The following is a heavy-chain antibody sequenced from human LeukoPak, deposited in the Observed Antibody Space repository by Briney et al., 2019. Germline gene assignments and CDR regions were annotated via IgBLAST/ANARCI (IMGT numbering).Heavy chain of an antibody. CDR1: GGSISSYY. D-gene: IGHD1-26*01. CDR2: IYYSGST. J-gene: IGHJ4*02. Sequence: PSETLSLTCTVSGGSISSYYWSWIRQPPGKGLEWIGYIYYSGSTNYNPSLKSRVTISVDASKKQFFLKLNSVTAADTAVYYCARAAGRDTTSGLDFDYWGQGILVTVSS. V-gene: IGHV4-59*12. CDR3: ARAAGRDTTSGLDFDY.